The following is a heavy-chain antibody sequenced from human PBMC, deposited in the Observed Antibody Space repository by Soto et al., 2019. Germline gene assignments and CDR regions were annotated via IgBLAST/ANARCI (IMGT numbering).Heavy chain of an antibody. D-gene: IGHD2-2*01. CDR1: GGTFSSYA. Sequence: QVQLVQSGAEVKKPGSSVKVSCKASGGTFSSYAISWVRQAPGQGLEWMGGIIPIFGTANYAQKFQGRVTITADKSTSTAYMELSSLRSEDTAVYYCARVGCSSTSCYWDYYYYGMDVWGPGTTVTVSS. CDR2: IIPIFGTA. J-gene: IGHJ6*02. CDR3: ARVGCSSTSCYWDYYYYGMDV. V-gene: IGHV1-69*06.